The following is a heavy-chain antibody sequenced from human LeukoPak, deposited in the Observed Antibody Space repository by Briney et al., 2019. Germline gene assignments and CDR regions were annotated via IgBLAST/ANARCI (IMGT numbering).Heavy chain of an antibody. CDR2: INPNSGGT. CDR3: ARDSIAVAGRPYYYYGMDV. D-gene: IGHD6-19*01. CDR1: GYTFTGYY. Sequence: LRASVKVSCKASGYTFTGYYMHWVRQAPGQGLEWMGWINPNSGGTNYAQKFQGRVTMTRDTSISTAYMELSRLRSDDTAVYYCARDSIAVAGRPYYYYGMDVWGQGTTVTVSS. V-gene: IGHV1-2*02. J-gene: IGHJ6*02.